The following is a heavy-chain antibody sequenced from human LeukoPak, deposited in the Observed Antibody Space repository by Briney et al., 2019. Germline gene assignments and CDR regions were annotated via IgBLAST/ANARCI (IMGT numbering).Heavy chain of an antibody. V-gene: IGHV4-39*06. J-gene: IGHJ6*03. CDR1: GGSIRSTTYY. Sequence: SETLSLTCSVSGGSIRSTTYYWGWIRQPPGKGLEWIGEINHSGSTNYNPSLKSRVTISVDTSKNQFPLKLSSVTAADTAVYYCARAVQLERPPPLFGYYYMDVWGKGTTVTVSS. CDR3: ARAVQLERPPPLFGYYYMDV. CDR2: INHSGST. D-gene: IGHD1-1*01.